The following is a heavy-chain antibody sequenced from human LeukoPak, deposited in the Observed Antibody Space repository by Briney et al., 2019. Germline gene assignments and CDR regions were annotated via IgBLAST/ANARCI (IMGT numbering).Heavy chain of an antibody. CDR3: ARGAVDCSSTSCSIFGSYYYYYMDV. Sequence: PSETLSLTCTVSGGSISSGSYYWSWIRQPAGKGLEWIGRIYTSGSTNYNPSLKSRVTISVDTSKNQFSLKLSSVTAADTAVYYCARGAVDCSSTSCSIFGSYYYYYMDVWGKGTTVTVSS. V-gene: IGHV4-61*02. D-gene: IGHD2-2*01. CDR2: IYTSGST. J-gene: IGHJ6*03. CDR1: GGSISSGSYY.